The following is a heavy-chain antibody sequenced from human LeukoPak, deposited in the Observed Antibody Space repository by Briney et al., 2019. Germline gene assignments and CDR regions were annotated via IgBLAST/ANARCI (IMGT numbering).Heavy chain of an antibody. V-gene: IGHV1-69*04. CDR2: IIPIVGIA. CDR1: GGTFSSSA. Sequence: GSSVKVSCKASGGTFSSSAISWVRQAPGQGLEWMGRIIPIVGIANYAQKFQGRVTITADKSTSTTYMELSGLRSEDTAVYYCARDMRSSGYYLAYYFDYWGQGTLVTVSS. CDR3: ARDMRSSGYYLAYYFDY. D-gene: IGHD3-22*01. J-gene: IGHJ4*02.